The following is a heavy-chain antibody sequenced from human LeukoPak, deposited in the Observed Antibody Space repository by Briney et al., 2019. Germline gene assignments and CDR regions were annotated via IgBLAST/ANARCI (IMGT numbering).Heavy chain of an antibody. J-gene: IGHJ6*02. D-gene: IGHD6-13*01. CDR2: IKQDGSEK. CDR3: AKGGYSSSWYRPNYYGMDV. V-gene: IGHV3-7*01. Sequence: TGGSLRLSCAASGFTFSSYWMSWVRQAPGKGLEWVANIKQDGSEKYYVDSVKGRFTISRDNAKNSLYLQMNSLRAEDTAVYYCAKGGYSSSWYRPNYYGMDVWGQGTTVTVSS. CDR1: GFTFSSYW.